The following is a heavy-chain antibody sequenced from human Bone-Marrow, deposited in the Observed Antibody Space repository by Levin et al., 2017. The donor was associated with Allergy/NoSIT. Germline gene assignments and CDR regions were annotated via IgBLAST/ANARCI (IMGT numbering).Heavy chain of an antibody. V-gene: IGHV4-39*07. CDR2: VSYGGNT. CDR3: GRMVSFGGVMDL. D-gene: IGHD3-16*01. CDR1: GGSISNNLYS. J-gene: IGHJ5*02. Sequence: SETLSLTCSVSGGSISNNLYSWGWIRQPPGKGLEWIGSVSYGGNTHDNPSLRSRVTVSMDTSKNHFSLNLNFVTAADTAMYYCGRMVSFGGVMDLWGQGILVTVSS.